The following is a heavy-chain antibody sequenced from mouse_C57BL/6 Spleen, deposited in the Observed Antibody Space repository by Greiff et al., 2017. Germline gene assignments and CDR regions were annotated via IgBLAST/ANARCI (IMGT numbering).Heavy chain of an antibody. CDR1: GYAFSSSW. CDR3: ASGVYLSYAMDY. Sequence: QVQLQQSGPELVKPGASVKISCKASGYAFSSSWMNWVKQRTGKGLEWIGRIYPGDGYTHYNGKFKGKATLTADKSSITAYMQLTSLTSEDSAVYFWASGVYLSYAMDYWGQGNSVTVSS. V-gene: IGHV1-82*01. D-gene: IGHD5-1*01. J-gene: IGHJ4*01. CDR2: IYPGDGYT.